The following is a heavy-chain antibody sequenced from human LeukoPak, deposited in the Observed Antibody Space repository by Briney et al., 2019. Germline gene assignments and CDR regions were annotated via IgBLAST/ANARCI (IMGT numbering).Heavy chain of an antibody. V-gene: IGHV4-59*08. CDR1: GASINSYY. J-gene: IGHJ4*02. CDR2: IYDSGST. Sequence: SETLSLTCTVSGASINSYYWSWIRQPPGKGLEWIGCIYDSGSTYYNPSLKSRVTISVDTSKNQFSLKLSSVTAADTAVYYCARHYEYYDFWSGDWGFDYWGQGTLVTVSS. CDR3: ARHYEYYDFWSGDWGFDY. D-gene: IGHD3-3*01.